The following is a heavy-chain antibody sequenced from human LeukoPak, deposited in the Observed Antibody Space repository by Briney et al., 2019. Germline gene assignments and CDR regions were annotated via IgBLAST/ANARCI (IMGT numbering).Heavy chain of an antibody. J-gene: IGHJ4*02. CDR3: AKDRIRLRHQDFDY. V-gene: IGHV3-23*01. D-gene: IGHD4-17*01. CDR2: ISGSGGST. Sequence: PGGSLRLSCAASGFTFSSYAVSWVRQAPGKGLEWVSAISGSGGSTYYADSVKGRFTISRDNSKNTLYLQMNSLRAEDTAVYYCAKDRIRLRHQDFDYWGQGTLVTVSS. CDR1: GFTFSSYA.